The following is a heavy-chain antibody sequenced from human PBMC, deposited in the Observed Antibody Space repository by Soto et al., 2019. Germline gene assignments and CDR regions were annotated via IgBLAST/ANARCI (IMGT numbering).Heavy chain of an antibody. CDR1: GGSVSSGSYY. V-gene: IGHV4-61*01. D-gene: IGHD4-17*01. CDR3: ARDLGDYYYYYGMDV. Sequence: PSETLSLTCTVSGGSVSSGSYYWSWIRQPPGKGLEWIGYIYYSGSTNYNPSLKSRVTISVDTSKNQFSLKLSSVTAADTAVYYCARDLGDYYYYYGMDVWGQGTTVTVSS. CDR2: IYYSGST. J-gene: IGHJ6*02.